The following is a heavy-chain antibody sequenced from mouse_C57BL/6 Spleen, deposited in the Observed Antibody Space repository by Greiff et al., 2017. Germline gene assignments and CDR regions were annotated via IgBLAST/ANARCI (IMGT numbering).Heavy chain of an antibody. D-gene: IGHD1-1*01. Sequence: VQLQQPGAELVKPGASVKLSCKASGYTFTSYWMHWVKQRPGRGLEWLGRIDPNRGGTKYNEKFKSKATLTVDKPSSTAYMQLSSLTSEDSAVYYCARDYVSPLYYFYYWGQGTTLTVSS. CDR2: IDPNRGGT. CDR1: GYTFTSYW. J-gene: IGHJ2*01. V-gene: IGHV1-72*01. CDR3: ARDYVSPLYYFYY.